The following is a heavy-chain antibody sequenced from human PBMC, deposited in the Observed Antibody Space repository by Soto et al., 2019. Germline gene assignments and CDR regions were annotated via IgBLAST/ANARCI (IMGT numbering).Heavy chain of an antibody. Sequence: ASETLSLTCTVSGGSISSYYWSWIRQPPGKGLEWIGYIYYSGSTNYNPSLKSRVTISVDTSKNQFSLKLSSVTAADTAVYYCAREGREYSSVEVYFDYWGQETLVTVSS. CDR2: IYYSGST. CDR3: AREGREYSSVEVYFDY. D-gene: IGHD6-6*01. CDR1: GGSISSYY. J-gene: IGHJ4*02. V-gene: IGHV4-59*01.